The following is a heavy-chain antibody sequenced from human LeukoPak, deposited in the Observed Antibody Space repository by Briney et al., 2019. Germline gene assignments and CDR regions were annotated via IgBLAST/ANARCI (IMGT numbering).Heavy chain of an antibody. V-gene: IGHV3-23*01. CDR3: ARVVYYDSSGYKGQFDY. D-gene: IGHD3-22*01. CDR2: ISGSGGST. J-gene: IGHJ4*02. Sequence: GGSLRLSCAASGFTFSSYAMSWVRQAPGKGLEWVSAISGSGGSTYYADSVKGRFTISRDNSKNTLYLQMNSLRAEDTALYYCARVVYYDSSGYKGQFDYWGQGTLVTVSS. CDR1: GFTFSSYA.